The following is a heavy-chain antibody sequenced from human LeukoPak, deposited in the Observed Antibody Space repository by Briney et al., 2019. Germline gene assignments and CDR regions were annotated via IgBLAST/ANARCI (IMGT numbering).Heavy chain of an antibody. CDR2: IKEDGSQK. Sequence: GGSLRLSCLVSGFTFRSYWMSWIRQVPGKGLEWVATIKEDGSQKDYVDFVKGRFTISRDNAKDSLYLQINSLRAEDTAVYYCARRRAEATQKYFDYWGQGTLVTVSS. CDR1: GFTFRSYW. J-gene: IGHJ4*02. V-gene: IGHV3-7*01. D-gene: IGHD1-14*01. CDR3: ARRRAEATQKYFDY.